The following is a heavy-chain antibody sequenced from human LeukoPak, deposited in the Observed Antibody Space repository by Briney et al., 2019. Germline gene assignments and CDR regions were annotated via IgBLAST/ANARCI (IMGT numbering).Heavy chain of an antibody. Sequence: ASVKVSCKASGYTFTSYDMHWVRQAPGQGLEWMGIINPIGGIASYAQKFQGRVTMTRDISTSTVYMELSSLRSEDTAVYYCASTTCSSTSCYGLYYYYYMDVWGKGTTVTVSS. CDR1: GYTFTSYD. CDR2: INPIGGIA. J-gene: IGHJ6*03. D-gene: IGHD2-2*01. V-gene: IGHV1-46*01. CDR3: ASTTCSSTSCYGLYYYYYMDV.